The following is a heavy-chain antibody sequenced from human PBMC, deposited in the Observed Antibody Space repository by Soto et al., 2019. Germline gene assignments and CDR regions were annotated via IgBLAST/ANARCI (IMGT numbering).Heavy chain of an antibody. D-gene: IGHD1-26*01. V-gene: IGHV3-7*03. CDR3: ARDGTCNWFDP. CDR2: IKQDGSEK. J-gene: IGHJ5*02. Sequence: EVQLVESGGGLVQPGGSLRLSCAASGFTFSSYWMSWVRQAPGKGLEWVANIKQDGSEKYYVESVKGRCTISRDNAKNSLYLQMNSLRVEDTAVYYCARDGTCNWFDPRGQVTLVTVSS. CDR1: GFTFSSYW.